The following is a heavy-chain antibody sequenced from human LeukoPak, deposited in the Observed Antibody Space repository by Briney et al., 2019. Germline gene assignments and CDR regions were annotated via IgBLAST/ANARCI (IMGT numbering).Heavy chain of an antibody. CDR3: ARHHDYGDYGCFDY. V-gene: IGHV5-51*01. D-gene: IGHD4-17*01. CDR1: GYSFTSYW. CDR2: IYPGDSDT. Sequence: PGEPLKISCKGSGYSFTSYWIGWVRQMPGKGLEWMGIIYPGDSDTRYSPSFLGQVTISADKSIRTAYLQWSSLKASDTAIYYCARHHDYGDYGCFDYWGQGTLVTVSS. J-gene: IGHJ4*02.